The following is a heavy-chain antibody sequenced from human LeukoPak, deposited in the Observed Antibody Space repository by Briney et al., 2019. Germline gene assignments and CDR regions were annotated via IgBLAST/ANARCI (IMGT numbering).Heavy chain of an antibody. Sequence: PGGSLRLSCAVSGFTFDDYAMHWVRQVPGKGLEWVSCISWNSDNIGYADSVKGRFTISRDNSKNTLSLQMNSLRAEDTALYYCVKSIGAAGNAWGQGTLVTVSS. V-gene: IGHV3-9*01. J-gene: IGHJ5*02. CDR3: VKSIGAAGNA. D-gene: IGHD6-13*01. CDR2: ISWNSDNI. CDR1: GFTFDDYA.